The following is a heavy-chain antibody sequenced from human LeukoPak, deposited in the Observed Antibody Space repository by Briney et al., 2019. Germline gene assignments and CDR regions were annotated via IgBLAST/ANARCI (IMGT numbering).Heavy chain of an antibody. Sequence: GGSLRLSCAASGFTFSSYSMNWVRQAPGKGLEWVSSISSSSSYIYYADSVKGRFTISRDNAKNSPYLQMNSLRAEDTAVYYCATSVATPLGTFDYWGQGTLVTVSS. J-gene: IGHJ4*02. CDR1: GFTFSSYS. V-gene: IGHV3-21*04. CDR3: ATSVATPLGTFDY. CDR2: ISSSSSYI. D-gene: IGHD5-12*01.